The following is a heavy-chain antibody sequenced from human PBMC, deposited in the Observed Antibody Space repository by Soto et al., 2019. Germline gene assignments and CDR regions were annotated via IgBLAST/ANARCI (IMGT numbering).Heavy chain of an antibody. Sequence: QVQLQQWGAGLLKPSETLSLTCAVSGGSLSDYYWPWIRQSPGKGLECIGEIHPSGSTNYNPSLRSRVTISVDTSKNQFYLKLTSLTAADTAVYYCARGRDEYKLGNVWGHGTTVTVSS. CDR1: GGSLSDYY. D-gene: IGHD1-1*01. CDR3: ARGRDEYKLGNV. CDR2: IHPSGST. J-gene: IGHJ6*02. V-gene: IGHV4-34*01.